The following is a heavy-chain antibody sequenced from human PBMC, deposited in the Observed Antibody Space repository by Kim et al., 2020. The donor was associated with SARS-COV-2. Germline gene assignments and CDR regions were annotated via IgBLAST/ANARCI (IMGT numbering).Heavy chain of an antibody. CDR1: GGSISSSSYY. Sequence: SETLSLTCTVSGGSISSSSYYWGWIRQPPGKGLEWIGSIYYSGSTYYNPSLKSRVTISVDTSKNQFSLKLSSVTAADTAVYYCAVAVAGMKGWGQGTLVTVSS. CDR3: AVAVAGMKG. CDR2: IYYSGST. V-gene: IGHV4-39*07. J-gene: IGHJ4*02. D-gene: IGHD6-19*01.